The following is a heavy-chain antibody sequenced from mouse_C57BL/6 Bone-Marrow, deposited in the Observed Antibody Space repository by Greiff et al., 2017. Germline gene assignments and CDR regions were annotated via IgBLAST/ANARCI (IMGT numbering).Heavy chain of an antibody. D-gene: IGHD2-3*01. J-gene: IGHJ4*01. CDR2: IHPNSGST. CDR3: ARLGGYYVYYYAMDY. Sequence: QVQLQQPGAELVKPGASVKLSCKASGYTFTSYWMHWVKQRPGPGLEWIGMIHPNSGSTNYNEKFTSKATLTVDKSSSTAYRQLSSLTSEYSAVYYCARLGGYYVYYYAMDYGGQGTSVTVSS. CDR1: GYTFTSYW. V-gene: IGHV1-64*01.